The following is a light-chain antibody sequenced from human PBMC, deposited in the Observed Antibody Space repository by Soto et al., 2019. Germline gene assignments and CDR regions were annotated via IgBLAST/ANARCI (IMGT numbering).Light chain of an antibody. CDR3: QQYGSSPRT. V-gene: IGKV3-20*01. CDR1: QSVTSNY. Sequence: ETVLTQSPGTLSLSPGERATLSCRASQSVTSNYLAWYQLKPGQAPRLLVYGATNRATGIPDTFRGSGSGTDVTLTISNLEPEDFAVYYCQQYGSSPRTFGQGTKLELK. CDR2: GAT. J-gene: IGKJ2*02.